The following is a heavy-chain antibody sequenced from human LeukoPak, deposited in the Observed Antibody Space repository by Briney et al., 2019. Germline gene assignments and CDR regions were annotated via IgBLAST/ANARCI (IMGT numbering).Heavy chain of an antibody. Sequence: PSETLSLTCTVSGGTISSGSYYWRWIRQPAGKGLEWIGRIYTSGSTNYNPSLKSRVTISVGTSKNQFSLKLSSVSAEETAVYYCARDLSGPRGGDAFYIWGQGTMVTVSS. CDR1: GGTISSGSYY. D-gene: IGHD1-26*01. CDR2: IYTSGST. V-gene: IGHV4-61*02. CDR3: ARDLSGPRGGDAFYI. J-gene: IGHJ3*02.